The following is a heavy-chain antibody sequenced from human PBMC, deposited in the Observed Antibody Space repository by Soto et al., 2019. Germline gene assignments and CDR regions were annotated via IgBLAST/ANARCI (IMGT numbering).Heavy chain of an antibody. Sequence: EVQLVESGGGLVQPGGSLSLSCAASGFTFSSYWMSWVRQAPGKGLEWVAHIKQDGSEKYYVDSVKGRFTISRDNAKYSLSLQMNSPRAEDTAVYYCATERGSGLPEEHWVDSWGQGNLVTVSS. CDR3: ATERGSGLPEEHWVDS. V-gene: IGHV3-7*01. CDR2: IKQDGSEK. D-gene: IGHD3-10*01. J-gene: IGHJ5*01. CDR1: GFTFSSYW.